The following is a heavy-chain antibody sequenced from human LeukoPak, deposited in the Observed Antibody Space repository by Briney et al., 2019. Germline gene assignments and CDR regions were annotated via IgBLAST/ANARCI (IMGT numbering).Heavy chain of an antibody. Sequence: ASVKVSCKASGYTFTSYGISWVRQAPGQGLEWMGWISAYNGNTNYAQKLQGRVTMTTDTSTSTAYMELRSLRSDDTAVYYCARAPGEYDILTGYYFRGMDVWGQGTTVTVSS. D-gene: IGHD3-9*01. CDR3: ARAPGEYDILTGYYFRGMDV. J-gene: IGHJ6*02. V-gene: IGHV1-18*01. CDR1: GYTFTSYG. CDR2: ISAYNGNT.